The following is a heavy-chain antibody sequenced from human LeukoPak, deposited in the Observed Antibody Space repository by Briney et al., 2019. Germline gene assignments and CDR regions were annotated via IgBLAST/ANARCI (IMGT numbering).Heavy chain of an antibody. Sequence: GGSLRPSCAASGFTFSSYAMNWVRQAPGKGLEWVSATGSTGVSTFYADSVKGRFTVSRDNSKNTLSLQMNSLRAEDTAVYYCAKDPGVVPAHYFDYWGQGILVTVSS. CDR3: AKDPGVVPAHYFDY. CDR2: TGSTGVST. J-gene: IGHJ4*02. CDR1: GFTFSSYA. D-gene: IGHD2-2*01. V-gene: IGHV3-23*01.